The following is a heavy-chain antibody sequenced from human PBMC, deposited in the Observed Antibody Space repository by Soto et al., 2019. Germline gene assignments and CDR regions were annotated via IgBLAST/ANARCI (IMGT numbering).Heavy chain of an antibody. Sequence: ASVKVSCKASGYTFTGYYMHWVRQAPGQGLEWMGWINPNSGGTNYAQKFQGWVTMTRDTSISTAYMELNTLRPEDSAIYYCARVAYWGPGTQVTVSS. V-gene: IGHV1-2*04. J-gene: IGHJ4*02. CDR2: INPNSGGT. CDR3: ARVAY. CDR1: GYTFTGYY.